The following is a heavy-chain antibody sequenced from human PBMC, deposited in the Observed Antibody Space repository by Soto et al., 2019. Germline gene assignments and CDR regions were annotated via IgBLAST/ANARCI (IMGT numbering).Heavy chain of an antibody. D-gene: IGHD6-6*01. J-gene: IGHJ6*02. CDR2: IIPIFGTA. CDR3: ARLDSQYSSSAAGGGYYYYGMDV. CDR1: GGTFSSYA. Sequence: ASVEVSCKASGGTFSSYAISWVRQAPGQGLEWMGGIIPIFGTANYAQKFQGRVTITADESTSTAYMELSSLRSEDTAVYYCARLDSQYSSSAAGGGYYYYGMDVWGQGTTVTVSS. V-gene: IGHV1-69*13.